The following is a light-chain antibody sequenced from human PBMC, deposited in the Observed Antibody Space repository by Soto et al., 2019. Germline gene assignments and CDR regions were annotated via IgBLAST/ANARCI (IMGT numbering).Light chain of an antibody. CDR1: QSISSN. Sequence: EIVFTQSPSTLSVSPGERATLSCRASQSISSNLAWYQQKLGQAPRLLIYGASTRATGIPARFSGTGSGTEFTLTISSLQSEDFAVYYCHQYNNWPRTFGQGTKVDIK. J-gene: IGKJ1*01. V-gene: IGKV3-15*01. CDR2: GAS. CDR3: HQYNNWPRT.